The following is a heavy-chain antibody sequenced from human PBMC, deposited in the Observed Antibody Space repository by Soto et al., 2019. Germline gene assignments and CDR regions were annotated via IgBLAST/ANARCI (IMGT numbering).Heavy chain of an antibody. D-gene: IGHD6-19*01. CDR1: GFTSSSYA. V-gene: IGHV3-23*01. CDR3: AKAYSSGWYTFDS. Sequence: EVQLLEYGGGLVQPGGSLRLSCAASGFTSSSYAMSGILEDPGKGLEWVSAVSTGGGATYYADSVKGRFTISRDNSKNTLYLQMNSLRAEDTAVYYCAKAYSSGWYTFDSWGQGTLVTVSS. J-gene: IGHJ4*02. CDR2: VSTGGGAT.